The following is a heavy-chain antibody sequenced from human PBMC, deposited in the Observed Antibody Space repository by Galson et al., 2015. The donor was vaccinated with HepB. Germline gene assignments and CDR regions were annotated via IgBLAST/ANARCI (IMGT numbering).Heavy chain of an antibody. D-gene: IGHD3-22*01. CDR3: ARDLFSGGYYPVDRFDY. CDR1: GFTFSSYS. J-gene: IGHJ4*02. CDR2: ISSSSSYI. V-gene: IGHV3-21*01. Sequence: SLRLSCAASGFTFSSYSMNWVRQAPGKGLEWVSSISSSSSYIYYADSVKGRFTISRDNAKNSLYLQMNSLRAEDTAVYYCARDLFSGGYYPVDRFDYWGQGTLVTVSS.